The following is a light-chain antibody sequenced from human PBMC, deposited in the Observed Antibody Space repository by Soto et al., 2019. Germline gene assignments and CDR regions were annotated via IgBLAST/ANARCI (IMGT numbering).Light chain of an antibody. Sequence: QSVLTQPASVSASPGQAITLSCTGTNSDVGGYDYVSWYQQHPGKAPKLMIFKVNIRPSGVSNRFSGSKSGNTASLTISGLQAEDEAVYYCCSHSTSITWMFGGGTKLTVL. V-gene: IGLV2-14*01. CDR2: KVN. CDR1: NSDVGGYDY. J-gene: IGLJ3*02. CDR3: CSHSTSITWM.